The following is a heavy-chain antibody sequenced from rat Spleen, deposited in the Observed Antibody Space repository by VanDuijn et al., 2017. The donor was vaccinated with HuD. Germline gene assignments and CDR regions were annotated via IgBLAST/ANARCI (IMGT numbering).Heavy chain of an antibody. CDR1: GFTFNNYY. CDR3: TTGRAGRYVMDA. V-gene: IGHV5-25*01. Sequence: EVQLVESGGGLVQPGRSMKLSCAASGFTFNNYYMAWVRQAPTKGLEWVTVISTGGDNTHYRDSVKGRFTVSRDNAKNTQYLQMDSLRSEDTATYYCTTGRAGRYVMDAWGQGASVTVSS. J-gene: IGHJ4*01. CDR2: ISTGGDNT.